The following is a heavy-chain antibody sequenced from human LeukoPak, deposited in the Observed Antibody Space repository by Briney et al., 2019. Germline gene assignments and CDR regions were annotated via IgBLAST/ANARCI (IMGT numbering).Heavy chain of an antibody. D-gene: IGHD3-10*01. CDR3: AKAGQLWFGELLRIDY. CDR2: INHSGST. CDR1: GGSFSGYY. J-gene: IGHJ4*02. Sequence: SETLSLTCAVYGGSFSGYYWSWIRQPPGKGLEWIGEINHSGSTNYNPSLKSRVTISVDTSKNQFSLKLSSVTAADTAVYYCAKAGQLWFGELLRIDYWGQGTLVTVSS. V-gene: IGHV4-34*01.